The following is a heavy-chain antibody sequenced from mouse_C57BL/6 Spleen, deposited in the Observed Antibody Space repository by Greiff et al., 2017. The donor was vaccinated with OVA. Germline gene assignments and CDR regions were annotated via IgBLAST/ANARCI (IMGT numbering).Heavy chain of an antibody. V-gene: IGHV1-9*01. D-gene: IGHD2-1*01. CDR2: LLPGSGST. Sequence: VQLQQSGAELMKPGASVKLSCKATGYPFTGYWIEWVKQRPGHGLEWIGELLPGSGSTNYHEKFKGKATFTADTSSNKAYMQLSSRTTEDSAIYYCARCYYGNPNFDYWGQGTTLTVSS. J-gene: IGHJ2*01. CDR3: ARCYYGNPNFDY. CDR1: GYPFTGYW.